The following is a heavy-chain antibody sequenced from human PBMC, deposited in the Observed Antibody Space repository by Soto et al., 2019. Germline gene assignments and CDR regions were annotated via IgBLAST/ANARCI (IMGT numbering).Heavy chain of an antibody. CDR2: IRHSWRT. D-gene: IGHD3-16*01. CDR3: VTVVSTSYYLLDI. J-gene: IGHJ2*01. V-gene: IGHV4-59*01. Sequence: SETXSLTCTFGGFCMMIYSCIWIRHPPGGGLEFIGFIRHSWRTNYNPSLKGRVTFSLDTSTNQLSLRGNSMTDADKAMYFCVTVVSTSYYLLDIWRRAILV. CDR1: GFCMMIYS.